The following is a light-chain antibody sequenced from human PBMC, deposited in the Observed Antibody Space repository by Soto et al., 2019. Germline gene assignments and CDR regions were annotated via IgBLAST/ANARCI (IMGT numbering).Light chain of an antibody. J-gene: IGLJ1*01. CDR1: NIVGYN. V-gene: IGLV3-21*02. CDR3: QIWDSDSDHYV. CDR2: DDD. Sequence: SYELTQPPSGSVAPGRAARVNCGGSNIVGYNVQWYQQKPGQAPVLVVYDDDVRPSGIPERFSGSNSGNTATLTISRVEAGDEADYYWQIWDSDSDHYVFGSGTRSPS.